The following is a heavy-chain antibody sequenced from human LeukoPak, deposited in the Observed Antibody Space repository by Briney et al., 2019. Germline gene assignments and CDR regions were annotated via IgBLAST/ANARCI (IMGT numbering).Heavy chain of an antibody. Sequence: SETLSLTCTVSGGSISSYYWSWLRQPPGKGPEWIGYIYYSGSTNYNPSLKSRVTISVDTSRNQFSLKLSSVTAADTAVYYCARDNGDILTGPNAFDIWGQGTMVTVSS. J-gene: IGHJ3*02. CDR1: GGSISSYY. CDR2: IYYSGST. CDR3: ARDNGDILTGPNAFDI. V-gene: IGHV4-59*01. D-gene: IGHD3-9*01.